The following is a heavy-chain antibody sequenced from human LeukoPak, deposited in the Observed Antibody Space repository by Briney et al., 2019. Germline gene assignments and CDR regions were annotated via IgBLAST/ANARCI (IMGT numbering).Heavy chain of an antibody. J-gene: IGHJ3*02. CDR3: AREGHCNTTKCALDAIEI. CDR1: GFTLSGYG. V-gene: IGHV3-48*04. Sequence: PGGSLRLSCATSGFTLSGYGMNWVRQAPGKGLEWVSYISSGSGTINYADSVKGRFTVSRDNAKNSVSLQMKSLRAEDTAVYYCAREGHCNTTKCALDAIEIWGQGTLVAVSS. D-gene: IGHD2/OR15-2a*01. CDR2: ISSGSGTI.